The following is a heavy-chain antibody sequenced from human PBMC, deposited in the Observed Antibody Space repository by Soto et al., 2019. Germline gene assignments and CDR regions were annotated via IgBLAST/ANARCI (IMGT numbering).Heavy chain of an antibody. CDR2: IYPGDSDT. Sequence: GESLKISCKGSGYSFTTYWIGWVRQMPGKGLEWMGIIYPGDSDTRYSPPFQGQVTISADKYISTAYLQWSSLKAPDTAMYYCARKDSSSAFDYWGQGTLVTVSS. J-gene: IGHJ4*02. V-gene: IGHV5-51*01. CDR3: ARKDSSSAFDY. CDR1: GYSFTTYW. D-gene: IGHD3-22*01.